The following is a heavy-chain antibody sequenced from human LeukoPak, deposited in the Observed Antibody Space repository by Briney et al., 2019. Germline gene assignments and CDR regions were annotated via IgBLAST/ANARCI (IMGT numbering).Heavy chain of an antibody. Sequence: LSLTCAVYGGSFSGYYWSWIRQPPGKGLEWVAVIWYDGTNKYYADSVKGRFIISRDNSKNTLYLQMNSLRAEDTAVYYCAKDGSGGGWKWFDPWGQGTLVTVSS. CDR2: IWYDGTNK. V-gene: IGHV3-33*06. CDR1: GGSFSGYY. J-gene: IGHJ5*02. CDR3: AKDGSGGGWKWFDP. D-gene: IGHD2-15*01.